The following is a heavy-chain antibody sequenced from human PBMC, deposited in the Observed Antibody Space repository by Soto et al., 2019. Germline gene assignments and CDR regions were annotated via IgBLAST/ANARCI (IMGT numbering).Heavy chain of an antibody. CDR1: GYTFTNYA. Sequence: VQLLQSGGEVRKPGASVKVSCKTSGYTFTNYAINWVRQAPGQGLQWMGWISAYSGDTKYAQRFQDRLTVTTDPSTTTASMELRSLRSDDTAVYYCARDGRAFSIFGETMDVWGRGTTVTVSS. J-gene: IGHJ6*02. CDR2: ISAYSGDT. V-gene: IGHV1-18*01. D-gene: IGHD3-3*01. CDR3: ARDGRAFSIFGETMDV.